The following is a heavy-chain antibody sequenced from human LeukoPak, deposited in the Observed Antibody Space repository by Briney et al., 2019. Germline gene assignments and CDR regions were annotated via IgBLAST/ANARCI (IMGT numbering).Heavy chain of an antibody. CDR1: GGSISSGGYY. Sequence: SETLSLTCTVSGGSISSGGYYWSWIRQHPGKGLEWIGYIYYSGSTYYNPSLKSRVTISVDTSKNQFSLKLSSVTAADTAVYYCARQDVFYSRYYYYMDVWGKGTTVTVSS. D-gene: IGHD2/OR15-2a*01. CDR2: IYYSGST. J-gene: IGHJ6*03. V-gene: IGHV4-31*03. CDR3: ARQDVFYSRYYYYMDV.